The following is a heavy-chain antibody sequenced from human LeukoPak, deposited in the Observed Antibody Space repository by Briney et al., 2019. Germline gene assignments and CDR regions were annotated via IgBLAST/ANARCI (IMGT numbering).Heavy chain of an antibody. D-gene: IGHD2-8*01. CDR3: AGYHQWFLNDR. V-gene: IGHV4-34*01. J-gene: IGHJ5*02. CDR2: INPGETA. CDR1: DGSFSSYY. Sequence: PSEIPSLTCAVSDGSFSSYYWSWFRQSPGEGLEWIAEINPGETAKYNPSLWSRVTISADTSKSQFSLRLSSVTAADTAVYYCAGYHQWFLNDRWGQGTLVTVSS.